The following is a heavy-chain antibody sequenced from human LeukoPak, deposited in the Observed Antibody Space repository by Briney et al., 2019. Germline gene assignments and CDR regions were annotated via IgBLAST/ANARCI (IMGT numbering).Heavy chain of an antibody. CDR3: ARDPLNSSGRYVLFDY. J-gene: IGHJ4*02. Sequence: AASVKDSCKASGYTFTSHSISWVRQAPGQGLEWMGWISAYNGDTKYAQNLQGRVTMTTDASTTPAYMELRSLTSDDTAVYYCARDPLNSSGRYVLFDYWGQGTLDSVCS. CDR1: GYTFTSHS. D-gene: IGHD6-19*01. CDR2: ISAYNGDT. V-gene: IGHV1-18*01.